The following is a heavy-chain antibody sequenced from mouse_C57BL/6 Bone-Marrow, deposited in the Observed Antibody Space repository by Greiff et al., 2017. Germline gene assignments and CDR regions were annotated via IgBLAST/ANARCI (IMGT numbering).Heavy chain of an antibody. CDR1: GFTFSDYY. V-gene: IGHV5-16*01. CDR2: INYDGSST. CDR3: ARPYYGSSYWYFDV. J-gene: IGHJ1*03. D-gene: IGHD1-1*01. Sequence: EVKLMESEGGLVQPGSSMKLSCTASGFTFSDYYMAWVRQVPEKGLEWVANINYDGSSTYYLDSLKSRFIISRDNAKNILYLQMSSLKSEDTATYYCARPYYGSSYWYFDVWGTGTTVTVSS.